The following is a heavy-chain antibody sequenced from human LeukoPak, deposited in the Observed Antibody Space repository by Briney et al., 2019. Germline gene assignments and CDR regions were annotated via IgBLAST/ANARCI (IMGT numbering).Heavy chain of an antibody. CDR1: GFTFSSYW. J-gene: IGHJ5*02. CDR2: IKTDGSEK. D-gene: IGHD3-9*01. Sequence: GGSLRLSCEASGFTFSSYWMSWVRQAPGKGLEWVANIKTDGSEKYYVDSVKGRFTISRDNAKNSLYLQINSLRAEDTAVYYCARDYTGYFPWGQGTLVIVSS. V-gene: IGHV3-7*03. CDR3: ARDYTGYFP.